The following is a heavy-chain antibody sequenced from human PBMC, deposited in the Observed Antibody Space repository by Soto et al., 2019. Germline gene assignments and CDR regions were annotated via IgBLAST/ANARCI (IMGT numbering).Heavy chain of an antibody. J-gene: IGHJ6*02. D-gene: IGHD3-10*01. CDR2: ISGSGGST. Sequence: PGGSLRLSCAASGFTFSSYAMSWVRQAPGKGLEWVSAISGSGGSTYYADSVKGRFTISRDNSKNTLYLQMNSLRAEDTAVYYCAKDGMHGSGSYYIYGMDVWGQGTTVTVSS. V-gene: IGHV3-23*01. CDR3: AKDGMHGSGSYYIYGMDV. CDR1: GFTFSSYA.